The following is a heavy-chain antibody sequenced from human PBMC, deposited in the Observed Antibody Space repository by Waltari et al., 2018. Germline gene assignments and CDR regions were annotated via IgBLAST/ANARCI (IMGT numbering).Heavy chain of an antibody. CDR2: IYYSGST. D-gene: IGHD3-22*01. CDR1: GGSISSNNYY. CDR3: AKDWSGYYDSSGYYPPPGEY. V-gene: IGHV4-39*07. J-gene: IGHJ4*02. Sequence: QLQLQEPGPGLVKPSETLSLTCTVSGGSISSNNYYWGWIRQPPGKGLEGIGTIYYSGSTYYNPFLKSRVTISVDNSKNTLYLQMNSLRAEDTAVYYCAKDWSGYYDSSGYYPPPGEYWGQGTLVTVSS.